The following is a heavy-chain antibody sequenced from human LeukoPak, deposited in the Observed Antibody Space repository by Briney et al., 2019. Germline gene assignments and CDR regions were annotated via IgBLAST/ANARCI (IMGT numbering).Heavy chain of an antibody. J-gene: IGHJ4*02. CDR3: ARASEGFIAAAGNVY. V-gene: IGHV1-24*01. Sequence: ASVKVSCKVSGYTLTELSMHWVRQAPGKGLEWMGGFDPEDGETIYAQRFQGRVTMTEDTSTDTAYMELSSLRSEDTAVYYCARASEGFIAAAGNVYWGQGTLVTVSS. CDR2: FDPEDGET. CDR1: GYTLTELS. D-gene: IGHD6-13*01.